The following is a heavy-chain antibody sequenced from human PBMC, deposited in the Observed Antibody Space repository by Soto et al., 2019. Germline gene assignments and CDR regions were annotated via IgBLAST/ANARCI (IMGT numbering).Heavy chain of an antibody. D-gene: IGHD3-3*01. Sequence: PGGSLRLSCAASGFTFSSYRMSWVRQAPGKGLEWVANIKQDGSEKYYVDSVKGRFTISRDNAKNSLYLQMNSLRAEDTALYYCARLWGDYDFWSGYYPFDYWGQGTLVTVSS. CDR3: ARLWGDYDFWSGYYPFDY. J-gene: IGHJ4*02. CDR1: GFTFSSYR. V-gene: IGHV3-7*01. CDR2: IKQDGSEK.